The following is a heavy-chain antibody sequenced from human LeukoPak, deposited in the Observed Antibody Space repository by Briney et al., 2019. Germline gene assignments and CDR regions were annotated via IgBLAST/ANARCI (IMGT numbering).Heavy chain of an antibody. CDR2: IRPYNCNT. CDR1: GYDFTSVG. V-gene: IGHV1-18*01. D-gene: IGHD6-19*01. J-gene: IGHJ4*02. CDR3: ARAGSGSGWYFDY. Sequence: ASVTVSCKASGYDFTSVGITWVRRAPGQGLEWMGWIRPYNCNTGYVHKFQGRAAMTTDTSTTTAYMELRGLRFNDTAVYYCARAGSGSGWYFDYWGQGTLVTVSS.